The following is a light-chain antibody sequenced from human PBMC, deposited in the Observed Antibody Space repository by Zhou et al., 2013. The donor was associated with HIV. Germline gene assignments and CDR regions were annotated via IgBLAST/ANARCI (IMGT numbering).Light chain of an antibody. CDR3: QVWDSPSDHYV. J-gene: IGLJ1*01. V-gene: IGLV3-21*02. Sequence: SYELTQPPSVSVAPGQTARITCGGDTIESKSVHWYQQRPGQAPVVVVYDDRDRPSGIPERFSGSTSGNTATLTISRVEAGDEADYYCQVWDSPSDHYVFGPGTTVTVL. CDR1: TIESKS. CDR2: DDR.